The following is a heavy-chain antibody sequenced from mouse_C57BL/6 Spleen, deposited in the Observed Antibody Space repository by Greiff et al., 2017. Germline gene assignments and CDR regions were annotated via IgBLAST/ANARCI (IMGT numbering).Heavy chain of an antibody. V-gene: IGHV3-4*01. J-gene: IGHJ2*01. CDR1: GYSITNGNHW. D-gene: IGHD1-1*01. CDR3: ARARGDYYGSRPYFDY. CDR2: ISSSGST. Sequence: EVQLQESGPALVKPSQTVSLTCTVTGYSITNGNHWWNWIRQVSGSKLEWIGYISSSGSTDSNPSLKSRISITRDTSKNQLFLQLNSVTTEDIATYYCARARGDYYGSRPYFDYWGQGTTLTVSS.